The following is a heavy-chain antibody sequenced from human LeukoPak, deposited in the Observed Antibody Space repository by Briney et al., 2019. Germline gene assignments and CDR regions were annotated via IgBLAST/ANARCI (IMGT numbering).Heavy chain of an antibody. V-gene: IGHV3-11*01. J-gene: IGHJ3*02. CDR3: ASGTVPAVQSGDAFDI. CDR2: ISGSGGST. Sequence: PGGSLRLSCAASGFTVSSNYMSWVRQAPGKGLEWVSAISGSGGSTYYADSVKGRFTISRDNAKNSLYLQMNSLRAEDTAVYYCASGTVPAVQSGDAFDIWGQGTMVTVSS. CDR1: GFTVSSNY. D-gene: IGHD2-2*01.